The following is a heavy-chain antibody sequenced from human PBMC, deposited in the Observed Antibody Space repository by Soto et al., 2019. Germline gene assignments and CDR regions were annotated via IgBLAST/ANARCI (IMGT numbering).Heavy chain of an antibody. D-gene: IGHD3-22*01. V-gene: IGHV1-46*01. CDR3: ARVGPYYESSGYYYFDY. Sequence: SVKLSCKSSGYTLTSYCMHWVLQAPGQWLEWMGIINPDGGSTSCAQKFQGRVTVTRDTPTTTVYMELSSLRSEDTAVYYCARVGPYYESSGYYYFDYWGQGNPVTVSS. J-gene: IGHJ4*02. CDR1: GYTLTSYC. CDR2: INPDGGST.